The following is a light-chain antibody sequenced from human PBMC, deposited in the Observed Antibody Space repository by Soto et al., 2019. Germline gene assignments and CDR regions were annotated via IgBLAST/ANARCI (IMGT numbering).Light chain of an antibody. CDR3: QHFGNSLWT. CDR1: QSVATRN. J-gene: IGKJ1*01. Sequence: EIVLTQSPGTLSLSPGQRATLSCRASQSVATRNLAWYQQKSGQAPRLLIYGASSRAVHTPDRFSGSGSGTDFTLTIGGLEPEDFAMYYCQHFGNSLWTFGQGTKVDIK. CDR2: GAS. V-gene: IGKV3-20*01.